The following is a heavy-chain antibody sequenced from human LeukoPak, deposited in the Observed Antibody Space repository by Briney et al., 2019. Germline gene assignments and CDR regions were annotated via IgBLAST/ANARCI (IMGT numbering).Heavy chain of an antibody. J-gene: IGHJ4*02. CDR3: VRETGYAYGRAPLDY. CDR2: IIPMSGTV. CDR1: GGTFSTFG. Sequence: SVKVSCKASGGTFSTFGISWVRQAPGQGLEWMGGIIPMSGTVNNAQKFQGRVTITADKSTGTAYMELSSLRSDDTAVYYCVRETGYAYGRAPLDYWGQGTLVTVSS. D-gene: IGHD5-18*01. V-gene: IGHV1-69*06.